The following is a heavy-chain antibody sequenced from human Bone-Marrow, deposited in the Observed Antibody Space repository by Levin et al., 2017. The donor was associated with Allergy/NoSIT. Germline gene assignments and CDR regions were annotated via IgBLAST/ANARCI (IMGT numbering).Heavy chain of an antibody. J-gene: IGHJ3*02. V-gene: IGHV5-51*01. Sequence: GGSLRLSCKGSGSIFTSYWIGWVRQMPGKGLEWMGIIYPGDSDTRYSPSFQGQVTISADKSISTAYLQWSSLKASDTAMYYCARPQYSSYDAFDIWGQGTMVTVSS. CDR1: GSIFTSYW. CDR2: IYPGDSDT. D-gene: IGHD6-6*01. CDR3: ARPQYSSYDAFDI.